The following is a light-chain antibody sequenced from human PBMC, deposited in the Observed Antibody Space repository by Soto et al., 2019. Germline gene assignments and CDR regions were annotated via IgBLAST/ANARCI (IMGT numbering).Light chain of an antibody. V-gene: IGKV1-39*01. Sequence: DIQMIQSPSSLSASVGDRVTISCRASQNIRSYVNWYQHKAGKAPKLLIHDATTLQSGVPSRFSGSGSGTDFTLTITSLQPEDFATYYCHQTAANPWTFAQGTKVDIK. CDR1: QNIRSY. CDR2: DAT. CDR3: HQTAANPWT. J-gene: IGKJ1*01.